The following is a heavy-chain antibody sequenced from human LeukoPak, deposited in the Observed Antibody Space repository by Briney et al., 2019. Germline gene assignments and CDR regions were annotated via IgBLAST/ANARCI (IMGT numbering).Heavy chain of an antibody. CDR2: INHSGST. D-gene: IGHD1-1*01. CDR1: GGSFSGYY. Sequence: SETLSLTCAVYGGSFSGYYWSWIRQPPGKGLEWIGEINHSGSTNYNPSLKSQVTISVDTSKNQFSLKLSSVTAADTAVYYCARGRKDTGRRELDYWGQGTLVTVSS. CDR3: ARGRKDTGRRELDY. J-gene: IGHJ4*02. V-gene: IGHV4-34*01.